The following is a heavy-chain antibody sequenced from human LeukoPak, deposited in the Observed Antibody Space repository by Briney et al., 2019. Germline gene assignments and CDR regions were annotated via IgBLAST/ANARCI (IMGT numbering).Heavy chain of an antibody. Sequence: PGGSLRLSCAASGFTFSSYSMKWVRQAPGKGLEWVSYISSSSSTIYYADSVKGRFTISRDNSKNTLYLQMNSLRDEDTAIYYCAKDFTPDGIWDIDYWGRGTLITVSS. CDR1: GFTFSSYS. D-gene: IGHD1-14*01. CDR3: AKDFTPDGIWDIDY. V-gene: IGHV3-48*02. J-gene: IGHJ4*02. CDR2: ISSSSSTI.